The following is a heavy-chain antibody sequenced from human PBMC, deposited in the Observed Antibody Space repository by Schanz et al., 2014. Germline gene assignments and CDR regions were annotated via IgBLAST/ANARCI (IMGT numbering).Heavy chain of an antibody. Sequence: QVQLVQSGAEVKKPGSSVTVSCTASGDTFRSYTINWVQHAPGQGLEWMGRIIPITGITNYAQKFQGRVTFTADKSTSTAFLEVNSLRSEDTAVYYCARTGYDPSLTHWGQGTLVTVSS. J-gene: IGHJ4*02. CDR3: ARTGYDPSLTH. V-gene: IGHV1-69*02. D-gene: IGHD5-12*01. CDR1: GDTFRSYT. CDR2: IIPITGIT.